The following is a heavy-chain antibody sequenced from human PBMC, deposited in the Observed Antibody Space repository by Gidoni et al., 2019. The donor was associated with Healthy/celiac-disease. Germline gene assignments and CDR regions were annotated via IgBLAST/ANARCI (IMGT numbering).Heavy chain of an antibody. V-gene: IGHV4-39*07. CDR1: GGSFSSSSYY. CDR3: ARGLLGYDAFDI. J-gene: IGHJ3*02. Sequence: QLQLQESCPGLVKPSETLSLTCTASGGSFSSSSYYWGWIRQPPGKGLEWIGSIHYSWSTYYNPSLKSRVTISVDTSKNQFSLKLSSVTAADTAVYYCARGLLGYDAFDIWGQGTMVTVSS. CDR2: IHYSWST. D-gene: IGHD2-8*02.